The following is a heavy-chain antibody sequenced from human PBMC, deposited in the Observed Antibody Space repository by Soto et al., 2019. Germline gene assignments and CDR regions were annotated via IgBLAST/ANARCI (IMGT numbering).Heavy chain of an antibody. V-gene: IGHV1-46*01. D-gene: IGHD6-13*01. CDR2: INPSGGST. CDR1: GYTFTSYY. J-gene: IGHJ4*02. CDR3: AGDWAAAGPFDY. Sequence: ASVKVSCKASGYTFTSYYMHWVRQAPGQGLEWMGIINPSGGSTNYAQKFQGRVTMTRDTSTSTAYMELSSLRSEDTAVYYCAGDWAAAGPFDYWGQGTLVTVSS.